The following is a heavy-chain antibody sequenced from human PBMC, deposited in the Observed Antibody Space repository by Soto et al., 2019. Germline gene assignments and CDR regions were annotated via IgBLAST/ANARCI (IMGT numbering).Heavy chain of an antibody. CDR1: GYTFTSYG. D-gene: IGHD2-2*01. Sequence: ASVKVSCKASGYTFTSYGISWVRQAPGQGLEWLGWISAYNGNTNYAQKLQGRVTMTTDTSTSTAYMELRSLRSDDTAVYYCARWNIVVVPTALDDWGQGTLVTGSS. CDR3: ARWNIVVVPTALDD. J-gene: IGHJ4*02. CDR2: ISAYNGNT. V-gene: IGHV1-18*01.